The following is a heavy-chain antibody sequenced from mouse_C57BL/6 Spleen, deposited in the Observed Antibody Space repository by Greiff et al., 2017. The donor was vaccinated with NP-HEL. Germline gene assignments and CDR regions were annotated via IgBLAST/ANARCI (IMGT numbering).Heavy chain of an antibody. CDR2: ISSGGDYI. V-gene: IGHV5-9-1*02. Sequence: EVNVVESGEGLVKPGGSLKLSCAASGFTFSSYAMSWVRQTPEKRLEWVAYISSGGDYIYYADTVKGRFTISRDNARNTLYLQMSSLKSEDTAMYYCTRDGGLIWYYFDYWGQGTTLTVSS. D-gene: IGHD1-3*01. CDR1: GFTFSSYA. J-gene: IGHJ2*01. CDR3: TRDGGLIWYYFDY.